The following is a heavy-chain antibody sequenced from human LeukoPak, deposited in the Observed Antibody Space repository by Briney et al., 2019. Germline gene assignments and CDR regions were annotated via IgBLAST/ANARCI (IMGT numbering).Heavy chain of an antibody. CDR1: GGSISSYY. D-gene: IGHD3-10*01. J-gene: IGHJ5*02. Sequence: SETLSLTCTVSGGSISSYYWSWIWQPPGKGLEWIGYIYYSGSTNYNPSLKSRVTISVDTSKNQFSLKLSSVTAADTAVYYCAREGGYGELSQGYNWFDPWGQGTLVTVSS. CDR2: IYYSGST. V-gene: IGHV4-59*01. CDR3: AREGGYGELSQGYNWFDP.